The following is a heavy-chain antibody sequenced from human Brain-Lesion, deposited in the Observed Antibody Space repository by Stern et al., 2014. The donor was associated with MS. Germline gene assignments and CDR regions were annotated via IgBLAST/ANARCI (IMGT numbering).Heavy chain of an antibody. CDR3: ASRWSGTYYGQNWFDP. CDR1: GDSINSGGHY. Sequence: VQLVQSGPGLVKPSQTLSLTCTVSGDSINSGGHYWSWIRQRPGQGLEWIGYIYNGGATFYSPSLKGRVSISLDTSKNQFSLTLSSVTAADTAIYYCASRWSGTYYGQNWFDPWGQGILVTVSP. J-gene: IGHJ5*02. V-gene: IGHV4-31*03. CDR2: IYNGGAT. D-gene: IGHD1-26*01.